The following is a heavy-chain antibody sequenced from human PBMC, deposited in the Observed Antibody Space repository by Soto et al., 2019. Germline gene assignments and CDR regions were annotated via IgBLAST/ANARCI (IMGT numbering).Heavy chain of an antibody. CDR1: GFTFSRYC. D-gene: IGHD6-25*01. Sequence: PGGSLRLSCAASGFTFSRYCMSWVRQAPGRGLECVANINQDGSETNYVDSVKGRFTISRDNAKNSLLLQLNSLSAEDTGVYYCARGCGIDYWGQGTLVTVSS. CDR2: INQDGSET. J-gene: IGHJ4*02. CDR3: ARGCGIDY. V-gene: IGHV3-7*01.